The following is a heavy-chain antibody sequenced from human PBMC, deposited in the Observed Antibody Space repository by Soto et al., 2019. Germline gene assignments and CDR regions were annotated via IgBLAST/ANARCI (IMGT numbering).Heavy chain of an antibody. Sequence: PGGSLRLSCAAAGFNFSSYAMSWVRQTPGKGLEWISAIRGSSTDTWYADSVKGRFSISRDNSQNVLSLQMNSLRAEDTALYYCARDRRFPDDVFDMWGQGTMVTVSS. CDR1: GFNFSSYA. V-gene: IGHV3-23*01. J-gene: IGHJ3*02. CDR3: ARDRRFPDDVFDM. CDR2: IRGSSTDT.